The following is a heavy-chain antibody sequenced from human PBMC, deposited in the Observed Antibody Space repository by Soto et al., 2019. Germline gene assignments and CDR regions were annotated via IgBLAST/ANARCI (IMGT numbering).Heavy chain of an antibody. CDR2: TYYRSKWYN. J-gene: IGHJ5*02. Sequence: PSQTLSLTCAISGDSVSSNSAAWNWIRQSPSRGLEWLGRTYYRSKWYNDYAVSVKSRIAINPDTSKNQFSLQLNSVTPEDTAVYYCARELLEVSRKWLVTSGLHNCFDPWGQGTMVTVSS. CDR3: ARELLEVSRKWLVTSGLHNCFDP. V-gene: IGHV6-1*01. CDR1: GDSVSSNSAA. D-gene: IGHD6-19*01.